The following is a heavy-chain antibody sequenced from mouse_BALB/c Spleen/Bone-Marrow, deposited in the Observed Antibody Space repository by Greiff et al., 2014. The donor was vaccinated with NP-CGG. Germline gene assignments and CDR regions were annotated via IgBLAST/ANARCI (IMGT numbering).Heavy chain of an antibody. Sequence: VQLQQSGAELVKPGASVKLSCKASGYTFTSYWIHWAKLRPGQGLEWIGEINPSNGRTNYNEKFKNKATLTVDKSSSTAYIQLSSLTSEDSAVYYRARYDGPAWFAYWGQGTLVTVSA. CDR1: GYTFTSYW. CDR3: ARYDGPAWFAY. J-gene: IGHJ3*01. CDR2: INPSNGRT. D-gene: IGHD2-3*01. V-gene: IGHV1S81*02.